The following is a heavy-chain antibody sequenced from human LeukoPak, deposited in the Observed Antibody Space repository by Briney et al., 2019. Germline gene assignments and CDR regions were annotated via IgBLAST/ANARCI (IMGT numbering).Heavy chain of an antibody. J-gene: IGHJ4*02. CDR1: GGSISSSNW. CDR3: ARHLRITIFGVVTNRYYFDY. Sequence: SETLSLTCAVSGGSISSSNWWSWVRQPPGKGLEWIGEIYHSGSTNYNPSLMSRVTISVDTSKNQFSLKLSSVTAADTAVYYCARHLRITIFGVVTNRYYFDYWGQGTLVTVSS. V-gene: IGHV4-4*02. CDR2: IYHSGST. D-gene: IGHD3-3*01.